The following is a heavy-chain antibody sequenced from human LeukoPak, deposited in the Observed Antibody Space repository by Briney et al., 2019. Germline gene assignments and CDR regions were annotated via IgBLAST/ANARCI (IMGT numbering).Heavy chain of an antibody. CDR2: IRSKANSYAT. CDR1: GFTFSSYG. CDR3: TSPAGSSPIDY. Sequence: GGSLRLSCAASGFTFSSYGMHWVRQAPGKGLEWVGRIRSKANSYATAYAASVKGRFTISRDDSKNTAYLQMNSLKTEDTAVYYCTSPAGSSPIDYWGQGTLVTVSS. V-gene: IGHV3-73*01. D-gene: IGHD6-13*01. J-gene: IGHJ4*02.